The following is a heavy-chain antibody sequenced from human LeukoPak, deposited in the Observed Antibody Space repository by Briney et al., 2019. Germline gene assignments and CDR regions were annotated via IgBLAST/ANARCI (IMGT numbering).Heavy chain of an antibody. V-gene: IGHV3-30-3*01. J-gene: IGHJ3*02. Sequence: PGGSLRLSCAASGFTLSDYDMHWVRQAPGKGLEWVAFISYDGSNKYYADSVKGRFTISRDNSKNTLYLQMNSLRVEDTAVYYCARPSAGRAFDIWGQGTMVTVSS. CDR2: ISYDGSNK. CDR3: ARPSAGRAFDI. CDR1: GFTLSDYD. D-gene: IGHD1-26*01.